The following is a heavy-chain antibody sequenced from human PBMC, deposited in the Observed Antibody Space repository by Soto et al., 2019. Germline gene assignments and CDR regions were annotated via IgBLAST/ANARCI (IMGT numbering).Heavy chain of an antibody. CDR1: GGSISSSSYY. V-gene: IGHV4-39*01. J-gene: IGHJ5*02. Sequence: SETLSLTCTVSGGSISSSSYYWGWIRQPPGKGLEWIGSIYYSGSTYYNPSLKSRVTISVDTSKNQFSLKLSSVTAADTAVYYCARMTNFNYGDYDPWGQGTPVTVSS. CDR3: ARMTNFNYGDYDP. D-gene: IGHD4-17*01. CDR2: IYYSGST.